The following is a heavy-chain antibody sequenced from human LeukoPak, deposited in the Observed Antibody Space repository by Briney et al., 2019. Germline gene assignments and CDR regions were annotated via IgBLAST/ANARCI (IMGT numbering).Heavy chain of an antibody. Sequence: SETLSLTCTVSGGSVSSYYWSWIRQPPGKALEWLGYIYFGGDTNYNAALKSRVTISLDTSKNQFSLKLTSVTAADTAVYYCAGHRITMVRGVIINDNWFDRWGQGTLVTVSS. CDR3: AGHRITMVRGVIINDNWFDR. CDR2: IYFGGDT. CDR1: GGSVSSYY. D-gene: IGHD3-10*01. J-gene: IGHJ5*02. V-gene: IGHV4-59*08.